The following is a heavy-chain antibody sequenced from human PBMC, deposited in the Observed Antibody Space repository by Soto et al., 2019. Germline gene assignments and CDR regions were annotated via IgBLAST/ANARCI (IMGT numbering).Heavy chain of an antibody. V-gene: IGHV1-2*04. CDR3: ARERSLAVGDDAFEL. Sequence: QVQLVQSGAEVKKPGASVKISCKASGYTLTAYYLHWVRQAPGQGLDWMGWINPDTGGTTYAEKFQGWVTMTRDTSISTAYMELSRLKSDDTAIYYCARERSLAVGDDAFELWGQGTMVTVSS. CDR2: INPDTGGT. D-gene: IGHD6-19*01. J-gene: IGHJ3*01. CDR1: GYTLTAYY.